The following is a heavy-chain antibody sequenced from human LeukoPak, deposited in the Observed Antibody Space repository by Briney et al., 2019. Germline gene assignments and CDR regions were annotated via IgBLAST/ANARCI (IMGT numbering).Heavy chain of an antibody. CDR3: ARVGVPGELFDYYFDY. CDR2: ISYDGSNK. V-gene: IGHV3-30-3*01. Sequence: PGGSLRLSCAASGFTFSSYAMHWVRQAPGKGLEWVAVISYDGSNKYYADSVKGRFTIPRDNSKNTLYLQMNSLRAEDTAVYYCARVGVPGELFDYYFDYWGQGTLVTVSS. D-gene: IGHD3-10*01. J-gene: IGHJ4*02. CDR1: GFTFSSYA.